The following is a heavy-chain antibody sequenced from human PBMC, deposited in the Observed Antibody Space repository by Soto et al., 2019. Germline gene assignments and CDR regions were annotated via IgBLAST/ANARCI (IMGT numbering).Heavy chain of an antibody. D-gene: IGHD3-22*01. CDR2: IIPIFGTA. CDR1: GGTLSNYG. Sequence: QVQLVQSGAEVKKPGSSVKVSCKASGGTLSNYGVNWVRQAPGQGLEWMGGIIPIFGTAKYAQKFQGRVTITADDSTRTAYMELSSLRSEDTAVYYCARDGTLYDSSAYYYLYWGQGTLFTVSS. CDR3: ARDGTLYDSSAYYYLY. J-gene: IGHJ4*02. V-gene: IGHV1-69*01.